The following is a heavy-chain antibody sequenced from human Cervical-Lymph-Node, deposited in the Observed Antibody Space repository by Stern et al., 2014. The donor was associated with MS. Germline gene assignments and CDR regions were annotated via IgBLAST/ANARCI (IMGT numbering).Heavy chain of an antibody. V-gene: IGHV4-30-2*01. CDR2: IFHSGST. Sequence: QLQLQESGSGLVKPSQTLSLTCAVSGGSITSGGYSWSWIRQAPGKGLEWIGYIFHSGSTYYNPSLKSRVTISVDRSKNQFSLELSSVTAADSAVYYCARSTNYNYYYGMDVWGQGTTVTVSS. D-gene: IGHD3-10*01. J-gene: IGHJ6*02. CDR1: GGSITSGGYS. CDR3: ARSTNYNYYYGMDV.